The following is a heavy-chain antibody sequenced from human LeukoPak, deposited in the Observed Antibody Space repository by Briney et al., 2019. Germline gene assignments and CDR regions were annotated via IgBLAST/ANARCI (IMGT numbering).Heavy chain of an antibody. CDR1: GFTFSNAW. J-gene: IGHJ4*02. CDR2: IKSKTDGGTT. D-gene: IGHD6-19*01. Sequence: GGSLRLSCAASGFTFSNAWMSWVRQAPGKGLEWVGSIKSKTDGGTTDYAAPVKGRFTISRDDSKNTLYLQMNSLKTEDTAVYYCTTLRQWLAFDYWGQGTLVTVSS. CDR3: TTLRQWLAFDY. V-gene: IGHV3-15*01.